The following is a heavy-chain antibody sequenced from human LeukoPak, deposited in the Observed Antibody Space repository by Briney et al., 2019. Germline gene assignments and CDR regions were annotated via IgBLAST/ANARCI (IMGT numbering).Heavy chain of an antibody. V-gene: IGHV3-21*01. CDR1: GFTFSSYS. CDR3: ARASVDYFDY. J-gene: IGHJ4*02. CDR2: ISSSSSYI. Sequence: PGGSLRLSCAASGFTFSSYSMNWVRQAPGKGLEWFSSISSSSSYIYYADSVKGRFTISRDNAKNSLYLQMNSLRAEDTAVYYCARASVDYFDYWGQGTLVTVSS.